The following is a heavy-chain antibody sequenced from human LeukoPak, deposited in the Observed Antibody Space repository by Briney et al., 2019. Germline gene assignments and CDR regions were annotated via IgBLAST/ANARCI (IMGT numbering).Heavy chain of an antibody. D-gene: IGHD1-26*01. Sequence: PSETLSLTCTVSGGSISSYYWSWIRQPPGKGLEWIGYIYYSGSTNYNPSLKSRVTISVDMSNNQFSLKRSSVTAADTAVYYCARGELLDYWGQGTLVTVSS. V-gene: IGHV4-59*08. J-gene: IGHJ4*02. CDR3: ARGELLDY. CDR1: GGSISSYY. CDR2: IYYSGST.